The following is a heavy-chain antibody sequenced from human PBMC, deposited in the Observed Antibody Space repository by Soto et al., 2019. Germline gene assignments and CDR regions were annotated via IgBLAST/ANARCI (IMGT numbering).Heavy chain of an antibody. CDR3: ARNLYYYGSGTYYANAFDI. CDR1: GYTFTSSA. CDR2: INVGNGNT. J-gene: IGHJ3*02. V-gene: IGHV1-3*01. Sequence: QVQLVQSGAEVKKPGASVKLSCKASGYTFTSSALHWARQAPGQRLEWMGWINVGNGNTEYSQMFQGRVTITRDTSASTAYMELSSLRSEDTAAYYCARNLYYYGSGTYYANAFDIWGQGTMVTVSS. D-gene: IGHD3-10*01.